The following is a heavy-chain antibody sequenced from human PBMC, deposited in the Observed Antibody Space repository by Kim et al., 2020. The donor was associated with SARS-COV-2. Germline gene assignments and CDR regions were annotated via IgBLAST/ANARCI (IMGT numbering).Heavy chain of an antibody. CDR3: ARLKAYYYGSGSYVDYFDY. J-gene: IGHJ4*02. Sequence: SRVTISVDTSKNQFSLKLSSVTAADTAVYYCARLKAYYYGSGSYVDYFDYWGQGTLVTVSS. V-gene: IGHV4-31*02. D-gene: IGHD3-10*01.